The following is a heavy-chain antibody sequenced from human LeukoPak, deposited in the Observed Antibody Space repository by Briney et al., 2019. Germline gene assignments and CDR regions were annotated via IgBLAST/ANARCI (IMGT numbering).Heavy chain of an antibody. Sequence: GGSLRLSCAASGFTFSNYEMNWVRQAPGKGLEWVLYISGSGSTIYYADSVKGRFTISRDNAKDSLYLQMNSLRAEDTAVYYCARVRSGYSHENYFDYWGQGTLVTVSS. CDR2: ISGSGSTI. J-gene: IGHJ4*02. CDR3: ARVRSGYSHENYFDY. CDR1: GFTFSNYE. V-gene: IGHV3-48*03. D-gene: IGHD5-18*01.